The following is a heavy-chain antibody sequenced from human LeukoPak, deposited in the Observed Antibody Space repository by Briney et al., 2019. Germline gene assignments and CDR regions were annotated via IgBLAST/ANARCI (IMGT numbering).Heavy chain of an antibody. J-gene: IGHJ6*03. D-gene: IGHD4-11*01. Sequence: ASVKVSCKASGYTFTGYYMHWVRQAPGQGLEWMGWINPNSGGTNYAQKFQGRVTMTRDTSISTAYMELSRLRSDDTAVYYCARDPALTTEWYYYYYMDVWGKGTTVTVSS. CDR1: GYTFTGYY. CDR2: INPNSGGT. V-gene: IGHV1-2*02. CDR3: ARDPALTTEWYYYYYMDV.